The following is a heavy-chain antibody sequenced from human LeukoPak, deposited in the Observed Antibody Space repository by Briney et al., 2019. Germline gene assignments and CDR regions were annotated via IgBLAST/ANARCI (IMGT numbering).Heavy chain of an antibody. D-gene: IGHD3-10*01. CDR1: GGSISNYY. CDR2: NYHSGSV. V-gene: IGHV4-59*01. Sequence: KTSETLSLTCTVSGGSISNYYWSWIRQPPGKGLEWIGYNYHSGSVNYNPSLKSRVTISVDTTNNQFSLKLNSVTAADTAVYYCARGGGFGSPPAYWGQGTLVTVSS. CDR3: ARGGGFGSPPAY. J-gene: IGHJ4*02.